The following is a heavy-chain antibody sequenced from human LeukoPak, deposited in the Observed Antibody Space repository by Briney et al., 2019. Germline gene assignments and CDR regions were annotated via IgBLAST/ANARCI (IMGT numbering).Heavy chain of an antibody. CDR2: INSDGSGT. V-gene: IGHV3-74*01. D-gene: IGHD6-13*01. Sequence: GGSLRLSCAASGFTFSSYWMHWVRQGPGKGLVWVARINSDGSGTSYADSVKGRFTISRDNAKNTLYLQMNSLRAEDAAVYYCARSSNCVDYWGQGTLVTVSS. J-gene: IGHJ4*02. CDR1: GFTFSSYW. CDR3: ARSSNCVDY.